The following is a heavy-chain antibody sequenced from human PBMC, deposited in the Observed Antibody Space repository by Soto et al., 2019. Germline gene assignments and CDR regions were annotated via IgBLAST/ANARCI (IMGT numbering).Heavy chain of an antibody. CDR1: GYTFTSYG. CDR2: ISAYNGNT. J-gene: IGHJ6*02. Sequence: ASVKVSGKASGYTFTSYGISWVRQAPGQGLEWMGWISAYNGNTNYAQKLQGRVTMTTDTSTSTAYMELRSLRSDDTAVYYCAKNQDYYYYGMDVWGQGTTVTVSS. CDR3: AKNQDYYYYGMDV. V-gene: IGHV1-18*04.